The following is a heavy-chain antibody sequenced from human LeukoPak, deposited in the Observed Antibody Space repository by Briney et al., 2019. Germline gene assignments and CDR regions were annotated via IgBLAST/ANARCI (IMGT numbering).Heavy chain of an antibody. J-gene: IGHJ6*03. V-gene: IGHV4-39*07. CDR3: ARDWGSYYYYMDV. Sequence: SETLSLTCTVSGGSISSSSYYWGWIRQPPGTGLEWIGSIYYSGSTYYNPSLKSRVTISVDTSKNQFSLKLSSVTAADTAVYYCARDWGSYYYYMDVWGKGTTVTVSS. CDR2: IYYSGST. CDR1: GGSISSSSYY. D-gene: IGHD3-16*01.